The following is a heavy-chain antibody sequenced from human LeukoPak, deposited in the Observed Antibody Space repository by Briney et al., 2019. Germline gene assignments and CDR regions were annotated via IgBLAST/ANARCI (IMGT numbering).Heavy chain of an antibody. CDR1: GGSINNYY. D-gene: IGHD6-19*01. CDR3: ARGSSGWYSIDY. V-gene: IGHV4-4*07. Sequence: PSETLSLTCTASGGSINNYYWSWIRQPAGKGLEWIGRIYSSGTTHYNPSLQSRVTMSVDTSKNQFSLKLSSVTAADTAVYYCARGSSGWYSIDYWGQGTLVTVSS. CDR2: IYSSGTT. J-gene: IGHJ4*02.